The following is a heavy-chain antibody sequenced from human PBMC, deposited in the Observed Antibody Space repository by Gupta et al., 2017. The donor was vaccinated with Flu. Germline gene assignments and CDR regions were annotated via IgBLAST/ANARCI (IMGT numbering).Heavy chain of an antibody. Sequence: QVQLVESGGGVVQPGRSLRVSCAGSGYTFSAYGMHWVRQAPGKGLEWVAVIWYDGSRRYYADSVKGRFTISRDDSNNVLYLQMDSLRAEDTAVYYCARDFSNTNYLFDYWGQGTLVTVSS. CDR2: IWYDGSRR. J-gene: IGHJ4*02. CDR1: GYTFSAYG. V-gene: IGHV3-33*01. D-gene: IGHD4-4*01. CDR3: ARDFSNTNYLFDY.